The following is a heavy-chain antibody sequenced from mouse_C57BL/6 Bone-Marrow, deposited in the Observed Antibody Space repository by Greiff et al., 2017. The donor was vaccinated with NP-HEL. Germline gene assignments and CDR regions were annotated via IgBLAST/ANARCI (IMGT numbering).Heavy chain of an antibody. D-gene: IGHD2-2*01. CDR3: ARLDGYAAWFAY. CDR1: GYTFTDYY. V-gene: IGHV1-19*01. Sequence: VQLKQSGPVLVKPGASVKMSCKASGYTFTDYYMNWVKQSHGKSLEWIGVINPYNGGTSYNQKFKGKATLTVDKSSSTAYMELNSLTSEDSAVYYCARLDGYAAWFAYWGQGTLVTVSA. J-gene: IGHJ3*01. CDR2: INPYNGGT.